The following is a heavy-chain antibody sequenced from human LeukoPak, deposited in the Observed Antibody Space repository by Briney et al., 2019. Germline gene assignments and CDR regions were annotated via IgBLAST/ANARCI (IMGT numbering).Heavy chain of an antibody. Sequence: PGGSLRLSCAASGFTFSSYTMNWVRQAPGEGLEWVSYISSSSSYIYYADSVKGRFTISRDNAENSLCLQMNSLRAEDTAVYYCARGSEGYCSGGGCYYGMDVWGQGTTVTVSS. CDR1: GFTFSSYT. J-gene: IGHJ6*01. CDR2: ISSSSSYI. D-gene: IGHD2-15*01. V-gene: IGHV3-21*01. CDR3: ARGSEGYCSGGGCYYGMDV.